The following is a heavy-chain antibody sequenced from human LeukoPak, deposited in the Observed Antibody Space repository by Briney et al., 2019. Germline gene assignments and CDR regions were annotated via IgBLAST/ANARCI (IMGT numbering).Heavy chain of an antibody. CDR2: IYYSGTT. CDR3: ARQSSYYDSSGRIPYAFDI. J-gene: IGHJ3*02. Sequence: SETLSLTCTVSGGFISSNSAYWSWIRQPPGKALEWIGNIYYSGTTYYYPSLQSRVTMSVDTSSNQFSLKLTSVTAADTAVYYCARQSSYYDSSGRIPYAFDIWGQGTMVTVSS. CDR1: GGFISSNSAY. V-gene: IGHV4-39*01. D-gene: IGHD3-22*01.